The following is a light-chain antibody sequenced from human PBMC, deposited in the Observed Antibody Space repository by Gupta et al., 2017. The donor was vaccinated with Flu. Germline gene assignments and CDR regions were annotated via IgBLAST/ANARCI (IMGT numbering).Light chain of an antibody. J-gene: IGKJ1*01. CDR3: QQSNSFPPWT. Sequence: DIQMTKSPSSVSASVGDTVTITWRASQGISSWLAWYQQKPGIAPTLLIYAASTLQSGVPSGIISSGSWTDYTLTISGLQAEDYAADYCQQSNSFPPWTFGQGTKVEIK. CDR2: AAS. V-gene: IGKV1-12*01. CDR1: QGISSW.